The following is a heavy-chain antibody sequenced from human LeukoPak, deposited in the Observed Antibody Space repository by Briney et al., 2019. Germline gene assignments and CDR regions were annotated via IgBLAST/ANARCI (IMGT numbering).Heavy chain of an antibody. Sequence: DSVKVSCKASGYTFTGYYIHWVRQAPGQGLEWMGRINPNSGVTNYAQKFQGRVTMTRDTSISTAYMDLSSLTYDDTAFYYCARSSMVDAASPGTWGQGTLVTVSS. D-gene: IGHD2-15*01. CDR3: ARSSMVDAASPGT. V-gene: IGHV1-2*06. CDR1: GYTFTGYY. J-gene: IGHJ5*02. CDR2: INPNSGVT.